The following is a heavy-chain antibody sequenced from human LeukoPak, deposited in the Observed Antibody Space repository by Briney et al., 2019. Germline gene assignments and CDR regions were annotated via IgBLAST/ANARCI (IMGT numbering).Heavy chain of an antibody. CDR1: GGSINSYY. V-gene: IGHV4-59*01. D-gene: IGHD1-26*01. CDR2: IYYRGNT. Sequence: SETLSLTCTVSGGSINSYYLTWIRQPPGEGLEWIGYIYYRGNTNYNPSLKSRVTISIYRSKSQFSLKLSSVTAADTAVYYCARGGLGPTTFCFDPWGQGTRVTVSS. J-gene: IGHJ5*02. CDR3: ARGGLGPTTFCFDP.